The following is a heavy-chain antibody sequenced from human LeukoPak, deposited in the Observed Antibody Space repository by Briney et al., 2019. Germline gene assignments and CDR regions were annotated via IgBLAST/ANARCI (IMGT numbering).Heavy chain of an antibody. CDR1: GFSFSRYS. CDR3: ARDRVYCGSTSCNAYYFDY. J-gene: IGHJ4*02. V-gene: IGHV3-74*01. CDR2: INSDGCIT. D-gene: IGHD2-2*01. Sequence: GGSLSLSCAASGFSFSRYSMNWARQAPGKGLVCVSRINSDGCITNSADCVEAPFTVSRDKTKHTMYLQMNSLRAEDTAVYYGARDRVYCGSTSCNAYYFDYWGQGPLVTVSS.